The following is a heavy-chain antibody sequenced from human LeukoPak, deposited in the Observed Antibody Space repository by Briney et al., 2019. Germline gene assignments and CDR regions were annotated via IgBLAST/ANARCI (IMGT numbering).Heavy chain of an antibody. CDR3: ARDRTVTTVYYYYYYMDA. J-gene: IGHJ6*03. D-gene: IGHD4-17*01. Sequence: ASVKVSCKASGYTFTGYYMHWVRQAPGQGLEWMGWINPNSGGTNYAQKFQGRVTMTRDTSISTAYMELSRLRSDDTAVYYCARDRTVTTVYYYYYYMDAWGKGTTVTVSS. V-gene: IGHV1-2*02. CDR2: INPNSGGT. CDR1: GYTFTGYY.